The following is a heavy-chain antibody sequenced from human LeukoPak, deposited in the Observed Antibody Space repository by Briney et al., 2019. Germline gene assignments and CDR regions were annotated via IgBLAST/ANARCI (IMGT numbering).Heavy chain of an antibody. CDR2: ISAYNGNT. CDR3: ARELHVERDDY. J-gene: IGHJ4*02. V-gene: IGHV1-18*01. Sequence: ASVKVSCKASGYTFSSYGISWVRQAPGQGLEWMGWISAYNGNTNYAQKFQGRVTMTTDTVTSTAYMELRSLRSDDTAVYYCARELHVERDDYWGQGTLVTVSS. D-gene: IGHD1-1*01. CDR1: GYTFSSYG.